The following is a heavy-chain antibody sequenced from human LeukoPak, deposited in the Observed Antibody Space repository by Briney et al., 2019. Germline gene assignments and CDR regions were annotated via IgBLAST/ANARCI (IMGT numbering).Heavy chain of an antibody. CDR1: RYTFTGYY. CDR3: AATGEDFWSGYYLDY. D-gene: IGHD3-3*01. CDR2: INPNSGGT. V-gene: IGHV1-2*02. J-gene: IGHJ4*02. Sequence: ASVKVSCKASRYTFTGYYMHWVRQAPGQGLEWVGWINPNSGGTNYAQKFQGRVTMTRDTSISTAYMELSRLRSDDTAVYYCAATGEDFWSGYYLDYWGQGTLVTVSS.